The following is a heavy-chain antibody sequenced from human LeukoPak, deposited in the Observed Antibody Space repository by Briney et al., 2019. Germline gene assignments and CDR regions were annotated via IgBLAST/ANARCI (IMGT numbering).Heavy chain of an antibody. V-gene: IGHV4-59*01. Sequence: SETLSLTCTVSGGSISSYYWSWIRQPPGKGLEWIGYIYYSGSTNYNPSLKSRVTISVDTSKNQFSLKLSSVTAADTAVYYCARSGPSSGDDYWGQGTQVTVSS. D-gene: IGHD6-19*01. J-gene: IGHJ4*02. CDR1: GGSISSYY. CDR2: IYYSGST. CDR3: ARSGPSSGDDY.